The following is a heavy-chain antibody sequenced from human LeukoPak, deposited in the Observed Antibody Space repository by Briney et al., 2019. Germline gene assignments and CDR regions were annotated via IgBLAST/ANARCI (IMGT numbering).Heavy chain of an antibody. CDR3: AGTGYYSAFDI. Sequence: GSLRLSCVASGFTFSTYAMSWVRQAPGKGLEWVSAISGSGGITYYADSVRGRFTISRDNSKNTLYLQMNSLRAEDTAVYYCAGTGYYSAFDIWGQGTMVTVSS. V-gene: IGHV3-23*01. CDR2: ISGSGGIT. CDR1: GFTFSTYA. D-gene: IGHD3/OR15-3a*01. J-gene: IGHJ3*02.